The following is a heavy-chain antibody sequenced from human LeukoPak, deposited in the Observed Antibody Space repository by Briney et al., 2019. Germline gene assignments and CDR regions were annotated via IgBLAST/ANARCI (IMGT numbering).Heavy chain of an antibody. CDR1: GGSISTYY. CDR2: IYYSGST. V-gene: IGHV4-59*01. D-gene: IGHD3-3*01. Sequence: SETLSLTCTVSGGSISTYYWSWIRQPPGKGLEWIGYIYYSGSTNYNPSLKSRVTISVDTSKNQFSLRLSSVTAADTAVYYCARGSDGYDFWSGYPGLKKFNWFDPWGQGTLVTVSS. J-gene: IGHJ5*02. CDR3: ARGSDGYDFWSGYPGLKKFNWFDP.